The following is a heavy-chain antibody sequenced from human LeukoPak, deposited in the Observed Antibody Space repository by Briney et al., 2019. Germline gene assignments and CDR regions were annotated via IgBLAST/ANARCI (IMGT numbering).Heavy chain of an antibody. V-gene: IGHV3-74*01. CDR1: GFTFSSYW. D-gene: IGHD3-22*01. Sequence: PGGSLRLSCAASGFTFSSYWMHWVRQAPGKGLVWVSRINSDGSSTSYADSVKGRFTISRDNAKNTLYLQMNSLRAEDTAVYYCARVSPYYFDSSAYDVFDIWGQGTMVTVSS. CDR3: ARVSPYYFDSSAYDVFDI. J-gene: IGHJ3*02. CDR2: INSDGSST.